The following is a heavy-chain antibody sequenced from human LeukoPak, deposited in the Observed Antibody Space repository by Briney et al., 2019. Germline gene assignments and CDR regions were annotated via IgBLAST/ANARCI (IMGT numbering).Heavy chain of an antibody. Sequence: GGSLRLSCAASGFTFSDYAMSWVRQAPGKGLEWVSYISSSGSTIYYADSVKGRFTISRDNSKNTLYLQMNSLRAEDTALYYCAKDRGSTIITQDFDYWGQGTLVTVSS. CDR2: ISSSGSTI. J-gene: IGHJ4*02. V-gene: IGHV3-48*01. D-gene: IGHD5/OR15-5a*01. CDR1: GFTFSDYA. CDR3: AKDRGSTIITQDFDY.